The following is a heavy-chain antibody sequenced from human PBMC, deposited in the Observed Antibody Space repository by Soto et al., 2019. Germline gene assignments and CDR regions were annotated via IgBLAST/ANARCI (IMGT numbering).Heavy chain of an antibody. D-gene: IGHD3-10*01. Sequence: SVKVSCKASGGTFSSYAISWVRQAPGQGLEWMGGIIPIFGTANYAQKFQGRVTITADKSTSTAYMELSSLRSEDTAVYYCAGGGGGDYYGSGSLLYNWFDPWGQGTLVTVSS. V-gene: IGHV1-69*06. CDR2: IIPIFGTA. J-gene: IGHJ5*02. CDR1: GGTFSSYA. CDR3: AGGGGGDYYGSGSLLYNWFDP.